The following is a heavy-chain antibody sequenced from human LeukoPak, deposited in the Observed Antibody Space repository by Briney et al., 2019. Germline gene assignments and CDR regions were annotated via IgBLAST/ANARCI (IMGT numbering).Heavy chain of an antibody. D-gene: IGHD2-2*01. J-gene: IGHJ5*02. CDR1: GFTISSYE. V-gene: IGHV3-48*03. Sequence: GGSLRLSCAASGFTISSYEMSWVRQAPGKGLEWISHISGSGTTIYYGDPVKGRFTISRDNAKNSLYLQMNSLRAEDTAIYYCAREGSSSCYDSCNWFDPWGQGTLVTVSS. CDR2: ISGSGTTI. CDR3: AREGSSSCYDSCNWFDP.